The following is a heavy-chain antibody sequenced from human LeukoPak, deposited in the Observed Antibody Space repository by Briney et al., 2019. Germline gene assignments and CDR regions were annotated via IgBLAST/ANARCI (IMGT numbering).Heavy chain of an antibody. J-gene: IGHJ4*02. V-gene: IGHV3-64D*06. CDR2: ISSNGGST. Sequence: GGSLRLPCAASGFTFSSYAMHWVRQAPGKGLEYVSAISSNGGSTYYADSVKGRFTISRDNSKNTLYLQMSSLRAEDTAVYYCVKDWGWFGELLHDYWGQGTLVTVSS. CDR3: VKDWGWFGELLHDY. D-gene: IGHD3-10*01. CDR1: GFTFSSYA.